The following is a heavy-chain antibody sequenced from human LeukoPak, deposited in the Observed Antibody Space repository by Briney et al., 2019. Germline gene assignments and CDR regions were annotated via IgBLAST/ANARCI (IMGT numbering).Heavy chain of an antibody. D-gene: IGHD3-3*02. V-gene: IGHV3-7*05. J-gene: IGHJ5*02. CDR1: GLTFSKSW. Sequence: PGGSLRLSCVASGLTFSKSWMSWLRQAPGKGLEWVANIRGDGGLKQYVDSVKGRFTIARDNAKNSLYLQVNSLRVEDTAVYYCAFSTNWAYWFDPWGQGTQVTVSS. CDR3: AFSTNWAYWFDP. CDR2: IRGDGGLK.